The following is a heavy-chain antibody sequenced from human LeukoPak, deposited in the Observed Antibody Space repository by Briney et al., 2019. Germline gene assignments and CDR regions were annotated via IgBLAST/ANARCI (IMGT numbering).Heavy chain of an antibody. D-gene: IGHD1-1*01. J-gene: IGHJ5*02. CDR3: AINWNDEGQNWFDP. Sequence: VKVSCKASGGTFGSYTISWVRQAPGQGLEWMGRIIPILGIANYAQKFQGGVTITADKSTSTAYMELSSLRSEDTAVYYCAINWNDEGQNWFDPWGQGTLVTVSS. CDR1: GGTFGSYT. CDR2: IIPILGIA. V-gene: IGHV1-69*02.